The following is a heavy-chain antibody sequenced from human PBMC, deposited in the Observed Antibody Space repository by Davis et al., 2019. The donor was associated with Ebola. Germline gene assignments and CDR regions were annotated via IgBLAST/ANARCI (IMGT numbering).Heavy chain of an antibody. CDR2: TYYNSKWFR. CDR1: GDTVSSTA. J-gene: IGHJ3*02. CDR3: ARGFLRDGFDI. D-gene: IGHD3-3*01. Sequence: HSQTLSLTCAISGDTVSSTAWNWIRHSPSRGLEWLGRTYYNSKWFRDYAVSVKSRITINLDTSKNHFSPQLNSVTPEDTAVYYCARGFLRDGFDIWGQGTMIIVSS. V-gene: IGHV6-1*01.